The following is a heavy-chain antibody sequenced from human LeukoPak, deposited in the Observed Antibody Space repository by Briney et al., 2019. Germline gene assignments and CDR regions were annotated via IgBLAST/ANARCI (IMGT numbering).Heavy chain of an antibody. CDR2: ISSSGSTI. D-gene: IGHD5-18*01. Sequence: GGSLRLPCAASGFTFSDYYMSWIRQAPGKGLEWVSYISSSGSTIYYADSVKGRFTISRDNAKNSLYLQMNSLRAEDTAVYYCARRHVDTAMAFDYWGQGTLVTVSS. J-gene: IGHJ4*02. CDR1: GFTFSDYY. V-gene: IGHV3-11*01. CDR3: ARRHVDTAMAFDY.